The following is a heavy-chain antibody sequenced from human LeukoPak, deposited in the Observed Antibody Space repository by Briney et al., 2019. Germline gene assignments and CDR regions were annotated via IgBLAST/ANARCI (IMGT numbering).Heavy chain of an antibody. CDR3: ARGGYDFWSGYYTGDYFDY. V-gene: IGHV1-2*06. D-gene: IGHD3-3*01. J-gene: IGHJ4*02. CDR2: INPNSGGT. CDR1: GYTFTGYY. Sequence: ASVKVSCTASGYTFTGYYMHWVRQAPGQGLEWMGRINPNSGGTNYAQKFQGRVTMTRDTSISTAYMELSRLRSEDTAVYYCARGGYDFWSGYYTGDYFDYWGQGTLVTVSS.